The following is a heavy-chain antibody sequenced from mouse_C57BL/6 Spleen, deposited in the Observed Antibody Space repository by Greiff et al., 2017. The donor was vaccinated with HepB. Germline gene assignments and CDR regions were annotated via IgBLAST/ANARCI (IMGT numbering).Heavy chain of an antibody. CDR2: IDPSDSYT. J-gene: IGHJ4*01. Sequence: QVQLQQPGAELVMPGASVKLSCKASGYTFSSYWMHWVKQRPGQGLEWIGEIDPSDSYTNYNQKFKGKSTLTVDKSSSTAYMQLSSPTSEDSAVYYCAREKAMDYWGQGTSVTVSS. CDR1: GYTFSSYW. V-gene: IGHV1-69*01. CDR3: AREKAMDY.